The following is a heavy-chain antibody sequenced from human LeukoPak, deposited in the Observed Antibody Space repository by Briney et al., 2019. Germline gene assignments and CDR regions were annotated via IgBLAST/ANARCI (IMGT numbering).Heavy chain of an antibody. D-gene: IGHD6-13*01. CDR3: ARDASIAAAGTGWFDP. V-gene: IGHV4-61*01. CDR1: GYSISSGYY. CDR2: IYYSGST. Sequence: SETLSLTCTVSGYSISSGYYWSWIRQPPGKGLEWIGYIYYSGSTNYNPSLKSRVTISVDTSKNQFSLKLSSVTAADTAVYYCARDASIAAAGTGWFDPWGQGTLVTVSS. J-gene: IGHJ5*02.